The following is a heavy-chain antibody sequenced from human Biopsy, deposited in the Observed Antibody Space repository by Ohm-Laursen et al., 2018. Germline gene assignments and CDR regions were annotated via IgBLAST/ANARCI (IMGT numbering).Heavy chain of an antibody. CDR3: ARDYDTSGYYYVS. CDR1: GGDINNYY. CDR2: IFYRGST. V-gene: IGHV4-59*05. Sequence: SDTLSLTCNVSGGDINNYYWSWIRQPAGKGLEWIGSIFYRGSTHYKPSLKNRVNISVDTSKNQFSLKLNSVTAADTAVYYCARDYDTSGYYYVSWGQGTLVTVSS. D-gene: IGHD3-22*01. J-gene: IGHJ5*02.